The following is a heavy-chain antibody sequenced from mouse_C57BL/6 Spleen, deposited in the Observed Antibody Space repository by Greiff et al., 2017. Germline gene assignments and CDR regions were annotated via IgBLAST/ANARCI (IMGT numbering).Heavy chain of an antibody. CDR1: GYTFTSYG. Sequence: VQLQQSGAELARPGASVKLSCKASGYTFTSYGISWVKQRTGQGLEWIGEIYPRSGNTYYNEKFKGKATLTADKSSSTAYMELRSLTSEDSAVYFCARFVDYYGSSYYFDDWGQGTTLTVSS. J-gene: IGHJ2*01. CDR3: ARFVDYYGSSYYFDD. D-gene: IGHD1-1*01. CDR2: IYPRSGNT. V-gene: IGHV1-81*01.